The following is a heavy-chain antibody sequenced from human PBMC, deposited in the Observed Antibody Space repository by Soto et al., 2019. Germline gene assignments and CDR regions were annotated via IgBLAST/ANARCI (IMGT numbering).Heavy chain of an antibody. CDR2: MYYTGST. V-gene: IGHV4-61*01. D-gene: IGHD5-12*01. CDR1: GGSVNIGSFY. J-gene: IGHJ5*02. Sequence: PSETLSLTCTVSGGSVNIGSFYWSWIRQPPGKGLEWIGHMYYTGSTNYNPSLKRRVTISSGTSKNQFSLKVNSVTAADTAVYYCARIGDSGTLYRADTWGQGTLVTVSS. CDR3: ARIGDSGTLYRADT.